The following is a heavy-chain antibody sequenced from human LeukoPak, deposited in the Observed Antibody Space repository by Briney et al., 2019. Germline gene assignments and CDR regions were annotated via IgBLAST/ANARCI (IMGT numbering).Heavy chain of an antibody. Sequence: GGSLRLSCAASGFTVSSNYMSWVRQAPGKGLEWVSSISGRGDSTSFADSVRGRFTISRDNSKNTLYLQMNSLRAEDTALYYCAKDSDSGTYSSDYWGQGTLVTVSS. J-gene: IGHJ4*02. V-gene: IGHV3-23*01. CDR3: AKDSDSGTYSSDY. CDR1: GFTVSSNY. CDR2: ISGRGDST. D-gene: IGHD3-10*01.